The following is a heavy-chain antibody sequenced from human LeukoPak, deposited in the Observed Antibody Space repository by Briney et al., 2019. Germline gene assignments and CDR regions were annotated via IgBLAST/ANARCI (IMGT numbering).Heavy chain of an antibody. CDR1: GYTFTSYD. V-gene: IGHV1-8*01. CDR2: MNPNSGNT. J-gene: IGHJ4*02. CDR3: ARVRLGELSLLY. Sequence: ASVKVSCTASGYTFTSYDINWVRQATGQGLEWMGWMNPNSGNTGYAQKFQGRVTMTRNTSISTAYMELSSLRSEDTAVYYCARVRLGELSLLYWGQGTLVTVSS. D-gene: IGHD3-16*02.